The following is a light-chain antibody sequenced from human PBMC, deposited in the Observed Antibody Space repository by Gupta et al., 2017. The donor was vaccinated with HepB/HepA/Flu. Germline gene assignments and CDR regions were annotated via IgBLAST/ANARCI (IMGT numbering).Light chain of an antibody. Sequence: EIVLTQSPAILSLSPGERATLSCRASQSVGSQLAWYQQKHGQAPSLLIYDASNRATGIPARFSGSGSGTDFTLTISSREPADFAVYYCQQRSAWLRTFGQGTRLEIK. V-gene: IGKV3-11*01. CDR2: DAS. CDR1: QSVGSQ. J-gene: IGKJ5*01. CDR3: QQRSAWLRT.